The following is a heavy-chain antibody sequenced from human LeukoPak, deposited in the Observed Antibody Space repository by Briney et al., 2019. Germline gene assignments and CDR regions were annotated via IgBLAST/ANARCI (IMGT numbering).Heavy chain of an antibody. CDR1: GFTFSDHY. V-gene: IGHV3-11*04. Sequence: GGSLRLSCAASGFTFSDHYMSWIRQAPGKGLERVSYISSSGSTIYYADSVKGRFTISRDNAKSSLYLQMNSLRAEDTAAYYCARDGGAAAGDYWGQGTLVTVSS. CDR2: ISSSGSTI. J-gene: IGHJ4*02. D-gene: IGHD6-13*01. CDR3: ARDGGAAAGDY.